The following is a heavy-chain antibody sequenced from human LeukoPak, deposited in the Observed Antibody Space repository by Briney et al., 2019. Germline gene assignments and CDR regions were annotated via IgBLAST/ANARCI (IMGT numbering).Heavy chain of an antibody. CDR3: AREPIRRNYYDSSGQIRYFDY. D-gene: IGHD3-22*01. Sequence: PSETLSLTCTVSGGSISSYYWSWIRQPPGKGLEWIGYIYYSGSTNYNPSLKSRVTISVDTSKNQFSLKLSSVTAADTAVYYCAREPIRRNYYDSSGQIRYFDYWGQGTLVTVSS. CDR1: GGSISSYY. J-gene: IGHJ4*02. CDR2: IYYSGST. V-gene: IGHV4-59*01.